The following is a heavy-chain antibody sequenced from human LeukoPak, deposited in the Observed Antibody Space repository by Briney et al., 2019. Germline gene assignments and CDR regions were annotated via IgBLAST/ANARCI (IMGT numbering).Heavy chain of an antibody. CDR2: IKQDGIEK. V-gene: IGHV3-7*01. Sequence: GGSLRLSCAASGFTFSSYWMDWVRQVPGKGLEWVANIKQDGIEKYFVGSVKGRFAISRDNAKNSLSLQMNSLRAEDTAVYYCARGSARLDSRDGYPDYWGQGTLVTVSS. CDR1: GFTFSSYW. CDR3: ARGSARLDSRDGYPDY. J-gene: IGHJ4*02. D-gene: IGHD5-24*01.